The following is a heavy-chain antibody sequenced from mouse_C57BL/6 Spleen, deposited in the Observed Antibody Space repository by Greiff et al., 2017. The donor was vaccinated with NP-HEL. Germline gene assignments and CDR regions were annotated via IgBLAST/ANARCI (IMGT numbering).Heavy chain of an antibody. J-gene: IGHJ3*01. D-gene: IGHD2-5*01. Sequence: EVMLVESGGGLVKPGGSLKLSCAASGFTFSSYAMSWVRQTPEKRLEWVATISDGGSYTYYPDNVKGRFTISRDNAKNNLYLQMSHLKSEDTAMYYYARDGNLSNFCFAYWGQGTLVTVSA. CDR1: GFTFSSYA. CDR3: ARDGNLSNFCFAY. CDR2: ISDGGSYT. V-gene: IGHV5-4*01.